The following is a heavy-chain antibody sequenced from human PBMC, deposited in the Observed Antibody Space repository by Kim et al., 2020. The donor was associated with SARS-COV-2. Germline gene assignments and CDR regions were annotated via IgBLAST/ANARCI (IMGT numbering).Heavy chain of an antibody. CDR2: IWYDGSNK. CDR1: GFTFSSYG. V-gene: IGHV3-33*01. D-gene: IGHD6-19*01. Sequence: GGSLRLSCAASGFTFSSYGMHWVRQAPGKGLEWVAVIWYDGSNKYYADSVKGRFTISRDNSKNTLYLQMNSLRAEDTAVYYCARDPPSPGIISLAVAAEEYYYYGMDVWGPGTTVTVSS. CDR3: ARDPPSPGIISLAVAAEEYYYYGMDV. J-gene: IGHJ6*02.